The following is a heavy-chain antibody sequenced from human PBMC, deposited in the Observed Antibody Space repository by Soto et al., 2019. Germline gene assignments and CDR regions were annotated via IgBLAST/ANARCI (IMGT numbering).Heavy chain of an antibody. Sequence: QVQLQESGPGLVKPSETLSLTCTVSGASISSYYWSWIRQSPGKGLEWIAYIYHSGSTNYNPSLKIRVTISVDTSENQFSLKLSSVTAADSGVYYCARHLNLGTYYTAVDYWGQGTLVTVSS. D-gene: IGHD3-10*01. CDR2: IYHSGST. V-gene: IGHV4-59*08. CDR1: GASISSYY. CDR3: ARHLNLGTYYTAVDY. J-gene: IGHJ4*02.